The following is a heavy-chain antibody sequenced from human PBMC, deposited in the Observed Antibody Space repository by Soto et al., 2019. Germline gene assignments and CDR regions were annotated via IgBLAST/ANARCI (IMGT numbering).Heavy chain of an antibody. J-gene: IGHJ4*02. CDR3: ARQRIAVVAAPAVDY. Sequence: TCTVSGGSLSSSSYYWGWIRQPPGKGLEWIGSIYYSGSTYYNPSLKSRVTISVDTSKNQFSLKLSSVTAADTAVYYCARQRIAVVAAPAVDYWGQGTLVTVSS. CDR1: GGSLSSSSYY. CDR2: IYYSGST. D-gene: IGHD2-15*01. V-gene: IGHV4-39*01.